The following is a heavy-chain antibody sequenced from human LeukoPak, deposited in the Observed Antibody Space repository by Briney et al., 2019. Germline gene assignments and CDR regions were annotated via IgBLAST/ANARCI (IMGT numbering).Heavy chain of an antibody. Sequence: SVKVSCKASGGTFSSYAISWVRQAPGQGLDWLGGIIPIFGTANYAQKFQGRVTITADESTSTAYMELSSLRSEDTAVYYCASGLSGYDSWNPFDYWGQGTLVTVSS. V-gene: IGHV1-69*13. CDR1: GGTFSSYA. CDR3: ASGLSGYDSWNPFDY. D-gene: IGHD5-12*01. J-gene: IGHJ4*02. CDR2: IIPIFGTA.